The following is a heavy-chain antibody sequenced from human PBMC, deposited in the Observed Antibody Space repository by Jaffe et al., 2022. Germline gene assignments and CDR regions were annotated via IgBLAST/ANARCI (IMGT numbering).Heavy chain of an antibody. V-gene: IGHV1-8*01. J-gene: IGHJ4*02. CDR1: GYSFTSYD. CDR2: MNPNIVST. Sequence: QVQLVQSGAEVKKPGASVKVSCQASGYSFTSYDISWVRQATGQGLEWMGWMNPNIVSTGYAQKFQGRVTMTMDTSIGTAYMELSSLRSEDTAVYYCVRRRCSRGCYLDYWGQGSLVTVSS. CDR3: VRRRCSRGCYLDY. D-gene: IGHD2-2*01.